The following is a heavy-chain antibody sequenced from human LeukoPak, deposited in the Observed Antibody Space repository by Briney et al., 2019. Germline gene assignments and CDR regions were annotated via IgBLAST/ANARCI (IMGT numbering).Heavy chain of an antibody. D-gene: IGHD3-3*01. J-gene: IGHJ5*02. CDR2: ISAYNGNT. CDR3: ARSHYDSWSGYGWFDP. V-gene: IGHV1-18*01. Sequence: GASVKVSCKASGDTFTSYGISWVRQAPGQGLEWMGWISAYNGNTNYAQKLQGRVTMTTDTSTSTAYMELRRLRSDDTAVYYCARSHYDSWSGYGWFDPWSQGTLVTVSS. CDR1: GDTFTSYG.